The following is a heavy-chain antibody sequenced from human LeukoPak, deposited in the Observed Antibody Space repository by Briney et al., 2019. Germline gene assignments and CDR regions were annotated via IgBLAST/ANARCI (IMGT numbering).Heavy chain of an antibody. D-gene: IGHD1-1*01. CDR2: ITASGGST. J-gene: IGHJ4*02. CDR3: ARDYPTSGIVTIFDY. V-gene: IGHV3-23*01. CDR1: GFTFNNYA. Sequence: QPGGSLRLSCASSGFTFNNYAMTWFRQAPGKGLEWVSSITASGGSTYCADSVKGRFTISRDNSKNTLYLQMSSLRAEDTTVYYCARDYPTSGIVTIFDYWGQGTLVTVSS.